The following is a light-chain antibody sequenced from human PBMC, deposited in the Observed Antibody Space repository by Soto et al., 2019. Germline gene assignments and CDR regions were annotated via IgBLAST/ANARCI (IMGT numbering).Light chain of an antibody. CDR3: QQSYSTLPIT. CDR2: AAS. J-gene: IGKJ5*01. CDR1: QSISGY. V-gene: IGKV1-39*01. Sequence: DIQMTQSPSSLSASVGDRVTITCRTSQSISGYLNWYRHKPGKAPPLLIYAASTLQSGVPSRFSGSGSGTDFTLTISNLQPEDFATYYCQQSYSTLPITFGQGTRLEIK.